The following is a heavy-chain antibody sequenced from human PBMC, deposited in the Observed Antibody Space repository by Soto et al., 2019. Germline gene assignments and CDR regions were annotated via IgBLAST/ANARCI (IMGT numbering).Heavy chain of an antibody. V-gene: IGHV1-69*13. CDR3: ARDSNTDSSGWDSRYYYYYYGMDV. D-gene: IGHD6-19*01. J-gene: IGHJ6*02. CDR2: IIPIFGTA. CDR1: GGTFSSYA. Sequence: ASVKVSCRASGGTFSSYAISWVRQAPGQGLEWMGGIIPIFGTANYAQKFQGRVTITADESTSTAYMELSSLRSEDTAVYYCARDSNTDSSGWDSRYYYYYYGMDVWGQGTTVTVSS.